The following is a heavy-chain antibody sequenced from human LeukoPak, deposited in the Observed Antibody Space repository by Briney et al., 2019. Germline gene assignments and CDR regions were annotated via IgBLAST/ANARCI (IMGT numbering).Heavy chain of an antibody. Sequence: GGSLRLSRSASGFTFSSYAMHWVRQAPGEALEYVSAISSNGGSTYYADSVKGRFTISRDNSKNTLYLQMSSLRAEDTAVYYCVKGSNPYYYYGMDVWGQGTTVTVSS. D-gene: IGHD1-26*01. J-gene: IGHJ6*02. CDR1: GFTFSSYA. V-gene: IGHV3-64D*09. CDR3: VKGSNPYYYYGMDV. CDR2: ISSNGGST.